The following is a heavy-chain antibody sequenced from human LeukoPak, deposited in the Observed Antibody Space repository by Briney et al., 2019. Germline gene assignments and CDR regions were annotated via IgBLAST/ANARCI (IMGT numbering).Heavy chain of an antibody. CDR1: GGSFSGYY. Sequence: PSETLSLTCAAYGGSFSGYYWSWIRQPPGKGLEWIGEINHSGSTNYNPSLKSRVTISVDTSKNQFSLKLSSVTAADTAVYYCARWVLRYFDWLLYSDAFDIWGQGTMVTVSS. V-gene: IGHV4-34*01. J-gene: IGHJ3*02. D-gene: IGHD3-9*01. CDR3: ARWVLRYFDWLLYSDAFDI. CDR2: INHSGST.